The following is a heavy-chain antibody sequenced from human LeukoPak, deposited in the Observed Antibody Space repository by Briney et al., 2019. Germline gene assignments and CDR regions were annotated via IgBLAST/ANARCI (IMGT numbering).Heavy chain of an antibody. CDR2: IHYTGST. Sequence: SETLSLTCTVSAGSISGYYWSWIRQPPGKGLEWIGNIHYTGSTNYNPSLKSRVTISVNTSKNQFSLKLSSVTAADTAVYYCARGVVLSAGAFDIWGQGTMVTVSS. CDR3: ARGVVLSAGAFDI. V-gene: IGHV4-59*12. D-gene: IGHD2-15*01. J-gene: IGHJ3*02. CDR1: AGSISGYY.